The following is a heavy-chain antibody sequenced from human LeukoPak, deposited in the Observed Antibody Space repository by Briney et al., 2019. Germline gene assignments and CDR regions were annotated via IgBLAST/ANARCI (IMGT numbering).Heavy chain of an antibody. CDR1: GFTFSDYE. D-gene: IGHD5-18*01. CDR2: ISSSGSTI. V-gene: IGHV3-48*03. Sequence: GRSLRLSCAASGFTFSDYEMTWVRQAPGKGLEWVAYISSSGSTIYYPDSVKGRFTISRDNARNSLYLQMNSLRAEDTALYYCARDRGYNYGDFDYWGQGTLVTVSS. CDR3: ARDRGYNYGDFDY. J-gene: IGHJ4*02.